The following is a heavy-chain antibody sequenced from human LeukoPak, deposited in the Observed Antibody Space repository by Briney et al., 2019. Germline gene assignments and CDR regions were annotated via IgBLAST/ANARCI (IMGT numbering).Heavy chain of an antibody. D-gene: IGHD2-15*01. CDR3: ARYCSGGSCYIDTFDY. CDR2: IYYSGST. J-gene: IGHJ4*02. CDR1: GGSISSYY. Sequence: PSETLSLTCTVSGGSISSYYWSWIRQPPGEGLEWIGYIYYSGSTNYNPSLKSRVTISVDTSKNQFSLKLSSVTAADTAVYYCARYCSGGSCYIDTFDYWGQGTLVTVSS. V-gene: IGHV4-59*01.